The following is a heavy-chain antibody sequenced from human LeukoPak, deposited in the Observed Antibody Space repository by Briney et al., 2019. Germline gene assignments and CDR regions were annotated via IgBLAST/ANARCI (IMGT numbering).Heavy chain of an antibody. D-gene: IGHD1-26*01. CDR2: ISYDGSNK. J-gene: IGHJ4*02. Sequence: GRSLRLPCAASGFTFSSYAMHWVRQAPGKGLEWVAVISYDGSNKYYADSVKGRFTISRDNSKNTLYLQMNSLRAEDTAVYYCARDREGASDYWGQGTLVTVSS. CDR1: GFTFSSYA. CDR3: ARDREGASDY. V-gene: IGHV3-30-3*01.